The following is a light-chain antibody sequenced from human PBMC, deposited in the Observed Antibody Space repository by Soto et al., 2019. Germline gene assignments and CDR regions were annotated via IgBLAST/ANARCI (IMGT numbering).Light chain of an antibody. J-gene: IGKJ4*01. CDR2: AAY. V-gene: IGKV1-9*01. CDR3: HQLNRYPT. Sequence: IQVTQSPSSLSASVGDRITITCRASQGMSTYLAWYQQKPGKAPTLLIYAAYTLQSGVPSRFSGGGSGTDFTLTISSLQPEDFATYYCHQLNRYPTFGGGTKLEIK. CDR1: QGMSTY.